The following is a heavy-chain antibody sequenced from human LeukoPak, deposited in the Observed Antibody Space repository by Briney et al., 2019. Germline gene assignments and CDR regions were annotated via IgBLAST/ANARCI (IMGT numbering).Heavy chain of an antibody. CDR2: ITGGSTTI. CDR3: ARSPPDSGSYFY. J-gene: IGHJ4*02. D-gene: IGHD1-26*01. V-gene: IGHV3-48*04. CDR1: GFTFRSYN. Sequence: GGSLRLSCAASGFTFRSYNMNWVRQAPGKGLEWVSYITGGSTTIYYADSVKGRFTISRDNAKNSLYLQMNSLRAEDTAVYYCARSPPDSGSYFYWGQGTLVTVSS.